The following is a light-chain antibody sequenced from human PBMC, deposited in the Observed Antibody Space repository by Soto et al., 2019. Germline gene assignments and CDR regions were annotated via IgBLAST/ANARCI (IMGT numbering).Light chain of an antibody. CDR2: GTS. Sequence: VVLTQSPGTLSLSLCERANIYCRASERIYSAYLGWYQQKPGQAPRLLIYGTSSRATGIPDRFSGSGSGTDFTLTISRLEPEDFAVYYCQQYGNSPITFGQGTRLEIK. CDR1: ERIYSAY. J-gene: IGKJ5*01. V-gene: IGKV3-20*01. CDR3: QQYGNSPIT.